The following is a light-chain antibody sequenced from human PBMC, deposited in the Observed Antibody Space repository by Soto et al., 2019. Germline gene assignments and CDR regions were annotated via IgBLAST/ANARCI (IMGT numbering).Light chain of an antibody. V-gene: IGKV1-39*01. CDR2: VAS. Sequence: DIQMTQSPSSLSASVGDRVTITCRASHNIINYLNWYQQKPGKAPQLLIYVASMLESGVPSRFSGSGSGTDFTLTISSLQPEDVATYYCQKCGVAPFTFGGGTKVDIK. J-gene: IGKJ4*01. CDR3: QKCGVAPFT. CDR1: HNIINY.